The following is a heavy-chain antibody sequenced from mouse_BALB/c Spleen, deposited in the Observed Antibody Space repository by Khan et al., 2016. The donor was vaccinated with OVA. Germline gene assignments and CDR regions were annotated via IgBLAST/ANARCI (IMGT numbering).Heavy chain of an antibody. D-gene: IGHD1-1*01. CDR2: ISYSGRT. V-gene: IGHV3-2*02. J-gene: IGHJ2*01. CDR1: GYSITSDYA. CDR3: ARSVTITTVVATDFDY. Sequence: EVQLQESGPGLVKPSQSLSLTCTVTGYSITSDYAWNWIRQFPGNKLEWMGYISYSGRTSYNPSLKSRISIHRDTSQNQFFLQLNSVTTEDTATYYCARSVTITTVVATDFDYWGQGTTLTVAS.